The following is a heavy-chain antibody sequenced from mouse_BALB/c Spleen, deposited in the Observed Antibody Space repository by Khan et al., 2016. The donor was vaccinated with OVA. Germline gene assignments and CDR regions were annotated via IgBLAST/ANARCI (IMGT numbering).Heavy chain of an antibody. CDR3: ARDGAYYRNDGWFAY. CDR2: INPSSGYT. V-gene: IGHV1-4*01. J-gene: IGHJ3*01. D-gene: IGHD2-14*01. Sequence: VKLQQSGAELARPGASVKMSCKASGYTFTSYTIHWIKQRPGQGLEWIGYINPSSGYTNYNQKFKDKATLTEDKSSTTAYMQLSSLTSDDSAVYYCARDGAYYRNDGWFAYWGQGTLVTVSA. CDR1: GYTFTSYT.